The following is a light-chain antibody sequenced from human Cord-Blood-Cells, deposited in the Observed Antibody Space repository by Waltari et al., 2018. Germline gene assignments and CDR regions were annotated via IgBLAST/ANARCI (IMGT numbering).Light chain of an antibody. CDR3: QQRYSTPPWS. Sequence: DIQMTQSPSSLSASVGDRVTITCRASQSISSYLNWYQQKQGKAPKLLIYAASSLQSGVPSRFSSSRAWTDVSLTISSLQPDDFATYYCQQRYSTPPWSFGQGTKLEIK. CDR1: QSISSY. CDR2: AAS. V-gene: IGKV1-39*01. J-gene: IGKJ2*03.